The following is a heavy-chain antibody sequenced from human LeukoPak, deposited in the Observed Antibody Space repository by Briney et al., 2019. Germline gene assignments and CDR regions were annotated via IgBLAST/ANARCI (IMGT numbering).Heavy chain of an antibody. CDR2: ISYDGSNK. J-gene: IGHJ4*02. V-gene: IGHV3-30-3*01. CDR3: AKDHYYDSSGYPSPFDY. Sequence: TGGSLRLSCAPSGLSFSSYTIHWVRQAPGKGLEWVAVISYDGSNKYYADSVKGRFTISRDNSKNTLYLQMNSLRAEDTAVYYCAKDHYYDSSGYPSPFDYWGQGTLVTVSS. CDR1: GLSFSSYT. D-gene: IGHD3-22*01.